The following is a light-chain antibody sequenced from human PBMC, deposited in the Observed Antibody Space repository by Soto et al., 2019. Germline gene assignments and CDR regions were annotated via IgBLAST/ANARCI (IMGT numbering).Light chain of an antibody. CDR2: GAS. V-gene: IGKV3-15*01. J-gene: IGKJ1*01. Sequence: EIVMTQSPATLSVSPGERATLSSRASQSVSSDLAWYHQKPGQAPRLLIYGASTRATGIPARFSGSGSGTEFTLTISSLQSEDFAVYYCQQYNNWPTWTFGQGTKVDI. CDR3: QQYNNWPTWT. CDR1: QSVSSD.